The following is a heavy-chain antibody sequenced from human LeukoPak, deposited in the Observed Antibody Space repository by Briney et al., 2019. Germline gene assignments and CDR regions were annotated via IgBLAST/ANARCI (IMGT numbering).Heavy chain of an antibody. CDR1: GGSFSGYY. CDR2: IYADGYT. J-gene: IGHJ3*01. CDR3: ARDRRGEKDFDV. Sequence: ETLSLTCAVYGGSFSGYYMSWVRQAPGKGLEWVSAIYADGYTRDAASVKGRFSISRHNSKNTVYLQMDNLRPEDTAVYYCARDRRGEKDFDVWGPGTMVTVSS. V-gene: IGHV3-53*04.